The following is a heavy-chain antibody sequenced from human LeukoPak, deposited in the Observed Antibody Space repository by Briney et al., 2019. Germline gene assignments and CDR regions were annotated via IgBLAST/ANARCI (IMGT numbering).Heavy chain of an antibody. Sequence: SETLSLTCTVSGGSISSYYWSWIRQPAGKGLEWIGRIYTSGSTNYNPSLKSRVTMSVDTSKNQFSLKLSSVTAADTAVYYCARHRVVPAAHYYFDYWGQGTLVTVSS. J-gene: IGHJ4*02. CDR2: IYTSGST. CDR3: ARHRVVPAAHYYFDY. D-gene: IGHD2-2*01. V-gene: IGHV4-4*07. CDR1: GGSISSYY.